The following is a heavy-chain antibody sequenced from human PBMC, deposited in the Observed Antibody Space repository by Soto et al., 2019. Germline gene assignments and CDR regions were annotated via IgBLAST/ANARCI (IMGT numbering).Heavy chain of an antibody. D-gene: IGHD6-25*01. CDR3: ARVASGYIISLDN. CDR1: GFIFNAYA. Sequence: EVQLLESGGGILQPGGSLRLSCAASGFIFNAYAMTWVRQAPGKGLEWVSAIAGSGGNTYYAASVKGRFTISRDNSRDPVDQQMKSLRAEDTAVYYGARVASGYIISLDNLGLGILVTVSS. V-gene: IGHV3-23*01. CDR2: IAGSGGNT. J-gene: IGHJ4*02.